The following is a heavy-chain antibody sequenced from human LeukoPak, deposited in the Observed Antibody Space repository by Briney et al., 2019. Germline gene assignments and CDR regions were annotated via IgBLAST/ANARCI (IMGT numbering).Heavy chain of an antibody. V-gene: IGHV4-34*01. J-gene: IGHJ4*02. Sequence: PSETLSLTCAVYGGSFSVYYWSWIRQPPGKGLEWIGEINHSGSTNYNPSLKSRVTISVDTSKNQFSLKLNSVTAADTAVYYCARARYGPDYWGQGTLVTVSS. CDR3: ARARYGPDY. CDR1: GGSFSVYY. CDR2: INHSGST. D-gene: IGHD4-17*01.